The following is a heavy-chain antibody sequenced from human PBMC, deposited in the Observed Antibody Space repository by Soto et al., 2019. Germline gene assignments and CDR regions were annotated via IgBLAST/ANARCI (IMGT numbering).Heavy chain of an antibody. J-gene: IGHJ3*02. V-gene: IGHV6-1*01. D-gene: IGHD2-8*01. CDR2: TYYRSRWYT. Sequence: PSQTLSLTCAISGDSVSSNRAAWGWIRQSPSRGLEWLGRTYYRSRWYTDYADSVKSRITINPDTYRNQFSLQLNSVTPEDTAVYYCAREDSAATNGAFDMWGPGTMVTVSS. CDR1: GDSVSSNRAA. CDR3: AREDSAATNGAFDM.